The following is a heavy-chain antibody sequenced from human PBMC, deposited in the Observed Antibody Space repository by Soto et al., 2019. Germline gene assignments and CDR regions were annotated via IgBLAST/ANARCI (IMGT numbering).Heavy chain of an antibody. V-gene: IGHV3-9*01. CDR3: PRGGFGELPDAFDI. D-gene: IGHD3-10*01. Sequence: EVQLVESGGGLVQPGRSLRLSCAASGFTFDDYAMHWVRQAPGKGLEWVSGISWNSGSIGYADSVKGRFTISRDNAKNCLYLQMNSLRAEDTALYYCPRGGFGELPDAFDIWGQGTMVTVSS. CDR2: ISWNSGSI. J-gene: IGHJ3*02. CDR1: GFTFDDYA.